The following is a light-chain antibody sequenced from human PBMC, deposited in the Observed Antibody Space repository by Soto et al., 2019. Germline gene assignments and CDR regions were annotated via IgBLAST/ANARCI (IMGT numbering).Light chain of an antibody. V-gene: IGKV3-20*01. CDR1: QSVSSRY. J-gene: IGKJ2*01. CDR3: QQYGSAPMYT. CDR2: GAS. Sequence: EIVLTQSPGTLSLSPGERATLSCRASQSVSSRYLAWYQQKPRQAPRLLIYGASSRAAGIPDRFSGSGSGTDFTLTITSLEPEDFEVYYCQQYGSAPMYTFGQGTKLEIK.